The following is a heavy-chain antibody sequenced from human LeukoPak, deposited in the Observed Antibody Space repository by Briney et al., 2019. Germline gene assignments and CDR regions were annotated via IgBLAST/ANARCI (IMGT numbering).Heavy chain of an antibody. Sequence: PSETLSLTCTVSGGSVSSGSYYWSWIRQPPGKGLEWIGYIYYSGSTNYNPSLKSRVTISVDTSKNQFSLKLSSVTAADTAVYYCAREISTVTTSWFDPWGQGTLVTVSS. CDR2: IYYSGST. J-gene: IGHJ5*02. CDR1: GGSVSSGSYY. CDR3: AREISTVTTSWFDP. D-gene: IGHD4-11*01. V-gene: IGHV4-61*01.